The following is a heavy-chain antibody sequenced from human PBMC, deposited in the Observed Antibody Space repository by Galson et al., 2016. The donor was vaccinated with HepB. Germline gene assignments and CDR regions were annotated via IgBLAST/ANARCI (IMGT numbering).Heavy chain of an antibody. V-gene: IGHV4/OR15-8*02. D-gene: IGHD3-3*01. Sequence: LTCVVSGGSISTNWWSWVRQPPGKGLDWIGETHHSGTTYFNPSLSSRVTISIDNSNNQLSLRLSSVTAADTAIYYCARHTSVSGTRGFDSWGQGTLVTVSS. CDR2: THHSGTT. CDR1: GGSISTNW. CDR3: ARHTSVSGTRGFDS. J-gene: IGHJ4*01.